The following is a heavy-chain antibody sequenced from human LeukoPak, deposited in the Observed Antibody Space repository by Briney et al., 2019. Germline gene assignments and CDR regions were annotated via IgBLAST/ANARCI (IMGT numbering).Heavy chain of an antibody. V-gene: IGHV1-2*02. D-gene: IGHD6-6*01. CDR3: AKGIAARYYYYYMDV. J-gene: IGHJ6*03. CDR2: INPNSGGT. Sequence: GASVKVSCKASGYTFTGYYMHWVRQAPGQGLEWMGWINPNSGGTNYAQKFQGRVTMTRDTSISTAYMELSRLRSDDTAVYYCAKGIAARYYYYYMDVWGKGTTVTVSS. CDR1: GYTFTGYY.